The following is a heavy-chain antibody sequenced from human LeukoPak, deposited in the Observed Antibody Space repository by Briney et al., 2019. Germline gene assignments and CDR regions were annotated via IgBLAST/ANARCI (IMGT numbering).Heavy chain of an antibody. CDR3: ARVSIAVAGPFDY. CDR2: ISSSSYI. D-gene: IGHD6-19*01. CDR1: GFTFSSYS. J-gene: IGHJ4*02. V-gene: IGHV3-21*01. Sequence: GGSLRLSCAASGFTFSSYSMNWVRQAPGKGLEWVSSISSSSYIYYADSVKGRFTISRDNAKNSLYLQMNSLRAEDTAVYYCARVSIAVAGPFDYWGQGTLVTVSS.